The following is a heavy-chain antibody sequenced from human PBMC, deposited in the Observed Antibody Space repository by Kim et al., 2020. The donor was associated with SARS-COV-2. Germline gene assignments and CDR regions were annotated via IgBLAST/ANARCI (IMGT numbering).Heavy chain of an antibody. CDR2: IRSKANSYAT. CDR1: GFTFSGSA. D-gene: IGHD6-19*01. V-gene: IGHV3-73*01. CDR3: TRLIPQYIAVDKGRPAGDYYYGMDV. Sequence: GGSLRLSCAASGFTFSGSAMHWVRQASGKGLEWVGRIRSKANSYATAYAASVKGRFTISRDDSKNTAYLQMNSLKTEDTAVYYCTRLIPQYIAVDKGRPAGDYYYGMDVWGQGTTVTVSS. J-gene: IGHJ6*02.